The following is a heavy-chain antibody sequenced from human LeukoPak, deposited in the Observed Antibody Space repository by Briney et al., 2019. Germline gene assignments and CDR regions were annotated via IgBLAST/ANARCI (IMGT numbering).Heavy chain of an antibody. CDR3: AKRNDSSGYYPFLPY. CDR2: ISWNSGSI. J-gene: IGHJ4*02. D-gene: IGHD3-22*01. Sequence: PGRSLRLSCAASGFTFDDYAMHWVRHAPGKGLEWVSGISWNSGSIGYADSVKGRFTISRDNAKNSLYLQMNSLRAEDTALYYCAKRNDSSGYYPFLPYWGQGTLVTVSS. CDR1: GFTFDDYA. V-gene: IGHV3-9*01.